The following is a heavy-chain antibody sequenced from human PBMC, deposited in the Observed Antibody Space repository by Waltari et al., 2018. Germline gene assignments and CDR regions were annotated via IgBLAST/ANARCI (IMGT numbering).Heavy chain of an antibody. Sequence: EVQLVESGGGVVRPGGSLRLSCAASGFTFDDYGMSWVRQAPGKGLEWVSGINWNVGSTGYADSVKGRFTSSRDNAKNSLYLQMNSLRAEDTALYYCARGRDYDSSGYYFDYWGQGTLVTVSS. CDR3: ARGRDYDSSGYYFDY. CDR1: GFTFDDYG. V-gene: IGHV3-20*04. J-gene: IGHJ4*02. D-gene: IGHD3-22*01. CDR2: INWNVGST.